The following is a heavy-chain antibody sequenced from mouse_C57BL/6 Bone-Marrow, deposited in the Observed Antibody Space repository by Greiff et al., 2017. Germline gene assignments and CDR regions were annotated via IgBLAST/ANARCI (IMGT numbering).Heavy chain of an antibody. D-gene: IGHD2-3*01. CDR3: TTQGYDGYRFAY. Sequence: VQLQQSGAELVRPGASVKLSCTASGFNIKDDYMHWVKQRPEQGLEWIGWLDPENGDTEYASKFQGKATITADTSSNTAYLQLSSLTSEDTAVYYCTTQGYDGYRFAYWGQGTLVTVSA. V-gene: IGHV14-4*01. CDR2: LDPENGDT. CDR1: GFNIKDDY. J-gene: IGHJ3*01.